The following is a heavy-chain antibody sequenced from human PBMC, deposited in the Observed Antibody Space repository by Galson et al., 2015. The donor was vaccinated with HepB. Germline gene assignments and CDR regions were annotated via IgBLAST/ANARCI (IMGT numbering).Heavy chain of an antibody. Sequence: SVKVSCKASGYTFTSYAMNWVRQAPGQGLEWMGWINTNTGNPTYAQGFTGRFVFSLDTSVSTAYLQISSLKAEDTAVYYCARDRHGGAMAPYYYYYGMDVWGQGTTVTVSS. CDR1: GYTFTSYA. J-gene: IGHJ6*02. V-gene: IGHV7-4-1*02. CDR2: INTNTGNP. D-gene: IGHD2-2*01. CDR3: ARDRHGGAMAPYYYYYGMDV.